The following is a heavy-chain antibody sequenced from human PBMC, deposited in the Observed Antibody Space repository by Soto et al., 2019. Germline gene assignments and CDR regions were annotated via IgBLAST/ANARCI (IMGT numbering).Heavy chain of an antibody. D-gene: IGHD3-3*01. V-gene: IGHV1-69*13. CDR3: ARGMRITIFGVVPSYAFDI. Sequence: ASVKVSCKASGGTFSSYAISWVRQAPGQGLEWMGGIIPIFGTANYAQKFQGRVTITADESTSTAYMELSSLRSEDTAVYYCARGMRITIFGVVPSYAFDIWGQGTMVTVSS. J-gene: IGHJ3*02. CDR2: IIPIFGTA. CDR1: GGTFSSYA.